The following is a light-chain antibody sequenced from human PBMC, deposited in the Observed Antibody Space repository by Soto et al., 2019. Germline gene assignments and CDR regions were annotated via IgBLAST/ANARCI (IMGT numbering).Light chain of an antibody. Sequence: DIQMTQSPSSLSASVGDRVTITCRASQTISSSLNWYQQKPGKAPKLLIFAASTLQSGVPSRFSGSGSGTHFTLTISDLQPEDFATYYCQQSYNTPPYTFGLGTKLEIK. CDR3: QQSYNTPPYT. V-gene: IGKV1-39*01. CDR1: QTISSS. CDR2: AAS. J-gene: IGKJ2*01.